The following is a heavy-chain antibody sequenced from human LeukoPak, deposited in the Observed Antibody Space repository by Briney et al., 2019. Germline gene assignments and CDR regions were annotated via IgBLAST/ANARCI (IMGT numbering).Heavy chain of an antibody. J-gene: IGHJ4*02. CDR1: GFTFSSYG. V-gene: IGHV3-30*18. CDR3: AKAFYDILTGFPN. D-gene: IGHD3-9*01. CDR2: ISYDGSNK. Sequence: GRSLRLSCAASGFTFSSYGMLWVRQAPGKGLEWVAVISYDGSNKYYADSVKGRFTISRDNSKNTLYLQMNSLRAEDTAVYYCAKAFYDILTGFPNWGQGTLVTVSS.